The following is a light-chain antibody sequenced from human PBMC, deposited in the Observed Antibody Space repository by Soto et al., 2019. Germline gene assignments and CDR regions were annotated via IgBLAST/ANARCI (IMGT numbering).Light chain of an antibody. Sequence: DILMTQSPSTLSGSVGDRVTSTCRATQTISRWLAWYQQKPGKAPQLLIEKASTLESGVPSRFSGSGSGTDFTLTINSLQPEDYATYYCQQFHSFPITFGQGTRLEIK. V-gene: IGKV1-5*03. CDR2: KAS. J-gene: IGKJ5*01. CDR1: QTISRW. CDR3: QQFHSFPIT.